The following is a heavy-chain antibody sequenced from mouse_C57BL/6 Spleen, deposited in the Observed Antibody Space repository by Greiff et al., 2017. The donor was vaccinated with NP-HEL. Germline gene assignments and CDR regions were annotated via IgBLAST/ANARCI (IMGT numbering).Heavy chain of an antibody. CDR2: IFPGSGST. V-gene: IGHV1-75*01. D-gene: IGHD1-1*01. J-gene: IGHJ3*01. Sequence: VKLQQSGPELVKPGASVKISCKASGYTFTDYYINWVKQRPGQGLEWIGWIFPGSGSTYYNEKFKGKATLTVDKSSSTAYMLLSSLTSEDSAVYFCAGGNYYGSSAWFAYWGQGTLVTVSA. CDR3: AGGNYYGSSAWFAY. CDR1: GYTFTDYY.